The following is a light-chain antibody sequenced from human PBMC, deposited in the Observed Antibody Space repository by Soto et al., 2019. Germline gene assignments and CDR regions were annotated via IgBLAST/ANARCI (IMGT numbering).Light chain of an antibody. Sequence: IVMTQSPATLSVSPGERATLSCRARQSVSSNLAWYQQKPGQAPRLLIYGASTRATGIPARFSVSGSGTEFTRTISSLQSEDFAVYYCQQHNNWPLTFGQGTRLEI. V-gene: IGKV3-15*01. CDR3: QQHNNWPLT. CDR2: GAS. CDR1: QSVSSN. J-gene: IGKJ5*01.